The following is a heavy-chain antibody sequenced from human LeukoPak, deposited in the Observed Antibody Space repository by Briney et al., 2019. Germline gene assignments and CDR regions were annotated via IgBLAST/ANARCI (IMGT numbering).Heavy chain of an antibody. CDR3: AKDKIVGDGRWDFDY. V-gene: IGHV3-23*01. CDR2: ITTGDGNT. D-gene: IGHD3-10*01. J-gene: IGHJ4*02. CDR1: GFTFSSYT. Sequence: GGSLRLSCTASGFTFSSYTMTWVRQAPGKGLKWVSTITTGDGNTYHADSVKGRFVISRDNSKNTVYLQMNSLRAEDTALYFCAKDKIVGDGRWDFDYWGQGTLVTVSS.